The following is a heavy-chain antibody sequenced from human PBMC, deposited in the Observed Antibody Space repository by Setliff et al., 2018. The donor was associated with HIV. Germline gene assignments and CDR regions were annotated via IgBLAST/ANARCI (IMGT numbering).Heavy chain of an antibody. CDR3: ARGRRLMAPLYFDN. Sequence: SETLSLTCTVSGDFFSSDYYWGWIRQTPEKGLEWIGSSSDSGYTQYTPSLKSRVTIFVDTARKQFSLKLSSVTAADTAVYYCARGRRLMAPLYFDNWGQGTLVTVSS. CDR2: SSDSGYT. V-gene: IGHV4-38-2*02. J-gene: IGHJ4*02. D-gene: IGHD5-12*01. CDR1: GDFFSSDYY.